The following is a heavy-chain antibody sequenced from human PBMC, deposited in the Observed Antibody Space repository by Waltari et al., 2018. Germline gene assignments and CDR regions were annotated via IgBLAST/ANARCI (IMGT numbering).Heavy chain of an antibody. CDR2: INEDGGEK. V-gene: IGHV3-7*01. CDR1: GFRTDW. CDR3: SKRLEI. Sequence: DVQPVESGGGLVQPGGSLRLSWEVSGFRTDWMDWVRQAPGKGLQWVANINEDGGEKYYLDSVKGRFTISRDKAKKLVYLEMNTLRAEDTATYYCSKRLEIWGRGTMVAVS. J-gene: IGHJ3*02.